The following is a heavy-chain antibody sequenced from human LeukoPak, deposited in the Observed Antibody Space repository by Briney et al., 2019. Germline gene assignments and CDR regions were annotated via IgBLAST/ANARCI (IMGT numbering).Heavy chain of an antibody. CDR3: ARALGAPDQLLGTHYYGMDV. J-gene: IGHJ6*04. Sequence: CKAXGGTFSSYAISWVRQAPGQGLEWMGGIIPIFGTANYAQKFQGRVTITADESTSTAYMELSSLRSEDTAVYYCARALGAPDQLLGTHYYGMDVWGKGTTVTVSS. D-gene: IGHD2-2*01. CDR1: GGTFSSYA. CDR2: IIPIFGTA. V-gene: IGHV1-69*01.